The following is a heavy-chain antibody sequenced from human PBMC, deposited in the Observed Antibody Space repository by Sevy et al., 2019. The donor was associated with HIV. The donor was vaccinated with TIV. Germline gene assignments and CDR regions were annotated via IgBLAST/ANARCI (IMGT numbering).Heavy chain of an antibody. Sequence: SETLSLTCAVSGGSISSGGYSWSWIRQPPGKGWEWMGYIYHSGSTYYNPSLKSRVTISVDRSKNQFSLKLSSVTAADTAVYYCARSGDYDPFDIWGQGTMVTVSS. CDR1: GGSISSGGYS. D-gene: IGHD4-17*01. CDR2: IYHSGST. J-gene: IGHJ3*02. V-gene: IGHV4-30-2*01. CDR3: ARSGDYDPFDI.